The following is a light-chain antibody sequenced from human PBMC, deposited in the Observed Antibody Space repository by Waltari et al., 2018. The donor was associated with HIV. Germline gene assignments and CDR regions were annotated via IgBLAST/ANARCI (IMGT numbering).Light chain of an antibody. Sequence: NFMLTPPHSVSESPGKTATISCTRSSDSVASTYVQWYQQRPGSSPTTVIYEDTKRPSGVPDRFSGSIDLSSNSASLTISRLKTEDEADYYCQSYDYVNRWVFGGGTKLTVL. CDR2: EDT. CDR1: SDSVASTY. CDR3: QSYDYVNRWV. V-gene: IGLV6-57*01. J-gene: IGLJ3*02.